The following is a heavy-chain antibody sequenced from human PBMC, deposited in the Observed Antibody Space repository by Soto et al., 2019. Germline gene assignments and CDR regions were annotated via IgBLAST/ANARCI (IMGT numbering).Heavy chain of an antibody. D-gene: IGHD1-20*01. CDR1: GFTFSSYA. Sequence: LTLSCAASGFTFSSYAMHWVGQAPGKGLEWVAVISYDGSNKYYAESVKGRFTISRDNSKNTLYLQMNSLRAEDTAVYYCARARGNWKYWYFDLWGRGTLVTVSS. J-gene: IGHJ2*01. CDR2: ISYDGSNK. V-gene: IGHV3-30-3*01. CDR3: ARARGNWKYWYFDL.